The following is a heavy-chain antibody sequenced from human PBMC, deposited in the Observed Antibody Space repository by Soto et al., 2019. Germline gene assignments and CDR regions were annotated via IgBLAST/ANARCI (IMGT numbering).Heavy chain of an antibody. CDR1: GYTFTSYG. CDR2: ISAYNGNT. J-gene: IGHJ6*02. D-gene: IGHD3-3*01. CDR3: ARDDFSPHPSHLNSYYYYGMHV. V-gene: IGHV1-18*04. Sequence: GASVKVSCKASGYTFTSYGISWVRQAPGQGLEWMGWISAYNGNTNYAQKLQGRVTMTTDTSTSTAYMELRSLRSDDTAVYYCARDDFSPHPSHLNSYYYYGMHVWGQGTTATV.